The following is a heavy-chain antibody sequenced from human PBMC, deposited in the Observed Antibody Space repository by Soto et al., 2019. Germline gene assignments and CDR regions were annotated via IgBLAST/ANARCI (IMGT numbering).Heavy chain of an antibody. Sequence: PSETLSLTCTVSGGSISSYYWSWIRQPPGKGLEWIGYIYYSGSTNYNPSLKSRVTISVDTSKNQFSLKLSSVTAADTAVYYCAGTKIRFWRGYSFDYWGQGTLVTVSS. J-gene: IGHJ4*02. CDR2: IYYSGST. D-gene: IGHD3-3*01. CDR3: AGTKIRFWRGYSFDY. V-gene: IGHV4-59*01. CDR1: GGSISSYY.